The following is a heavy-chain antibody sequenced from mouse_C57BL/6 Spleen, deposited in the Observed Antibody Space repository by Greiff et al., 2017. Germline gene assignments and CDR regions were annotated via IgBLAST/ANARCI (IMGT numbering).Heavy chain of an antibody. CDR1: GYTFTSYW. J-gene: IGHJ2*01. V-gene: IGHV1-53*01. CDR3: ARGWGLRHNFDY. CDR2: INPSNGGT. Sequence: QVQLQQPGTELVKPGASVKWSCKASGYTFTSYWMHWVKQRPGQGLEWIGNINPSNGGTNYNEKFKSKATLTVDKSSSTAYMQRSSLTSEDSAVYYCARGWGLRHNFDYWGQGTTLTVSS. D-gene: IGHD2-4*01.